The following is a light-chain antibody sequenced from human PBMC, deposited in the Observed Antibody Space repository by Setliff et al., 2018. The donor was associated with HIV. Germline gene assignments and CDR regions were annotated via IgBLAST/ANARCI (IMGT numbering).Light chain of an antibody. J-gene: IGLJ2*01. CDR3: CSYVNGDTWI. V-gene: IGLV2-23*02. CDR2: DVT. CDR1: SSDVGAYMS. Sequence: QSALTQPASVSGSPGQSITIFCTGSSSDVGAYMSVSWYQQHPGEVPKLIIYDVTKRPSGVSNRFSGSKSGNTASLTISGLQAEDEADYYCCSYVNGDTWIFGGGTKVTVL.